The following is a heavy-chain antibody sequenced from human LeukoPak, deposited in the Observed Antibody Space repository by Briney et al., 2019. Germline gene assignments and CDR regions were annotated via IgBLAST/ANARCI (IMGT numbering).Heavy chain of an antibody. Sequence: PGGSLRLSCSASGFTFSTYAFHWVPQAPGTGLKGVAVISSDGKSKIYADSVKGRFPISRDNSKNTLFLQMNSLRTEDTAVYYCARDPMADFDYWGQGALVTVSS. J-gene: IGHJ4*02. CDR2: ISSDGKSK. D-gene: IGHD2-8*01. V-gene: IGHV3-30*04. CDR1: GFTFSTYA. CDR3: ARDPMADFDY.